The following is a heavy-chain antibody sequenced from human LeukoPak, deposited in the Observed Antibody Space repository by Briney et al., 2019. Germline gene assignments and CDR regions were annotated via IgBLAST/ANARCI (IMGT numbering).Heavy chain of an antibody. CDR1: GFTFSSYE. J-gene: IGHJ4*02. CDR2: ISSSGSTI. D-gene: IGHD1-26*01. CDR3: ARDPGGSYYGFDY. V-gene: IGHV3-48*03. Sequence: GGSLRLSCAASGFTFSSYEMNWVRQAPGKGVEWGSHISSSGSTIYYADSVKGRFTISRDNAKNSLYLQMNSLRAEDTAVYYCARDPGGSYYGFDYWGQGTLVTVSS.